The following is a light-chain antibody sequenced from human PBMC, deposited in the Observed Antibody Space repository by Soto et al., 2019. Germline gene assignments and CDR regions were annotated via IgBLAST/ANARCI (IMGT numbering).Light chain of an antibody. J-gene: IGKJ4*01. CDR2: VAS. CDR1: QSVGNN. Sequence: ETVMTQSPATLSASPGERATLSCRASQSVGNNIAWYQQKPGQAPRLLIYVASIRATGIPARFSGSGSGTEFTLTVTSLQSEDFEVYYCHQCNNRPPTFGGGTKGEIK. V-gene: IGKV3-15*01. CDR3: HQCNNRPPT.